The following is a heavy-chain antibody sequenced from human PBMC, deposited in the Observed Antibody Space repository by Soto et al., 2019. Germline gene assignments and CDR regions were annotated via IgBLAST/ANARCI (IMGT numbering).Heavy chain of an antibody. CDR1: GFAFSRFA. V-gene: IGHV3-30*04. D-gene: IGHD6-13*01. CDR3: ARPGYSNSWFEAYFDY. Sequence: GGSLRLSCAASGFAFSRFAMHWVRQAPGKGLEWVAVISYDGSSQYYADSVKGRFTISRDNSKNTLSLQMDSLRGDDTAVYHCARPGYSNSWFEAYFDYWGQGALVTVSS. CDR2: ISYDGSSQ. J-gene: IGHJ4*02.